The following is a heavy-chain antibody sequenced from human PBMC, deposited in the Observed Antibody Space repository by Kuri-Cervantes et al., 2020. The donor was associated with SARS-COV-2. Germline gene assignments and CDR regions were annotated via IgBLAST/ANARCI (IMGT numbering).Heavy chain of an antibody. J-gene: IGHJ5*02. Sequence: GESLKISCAASGFTFSSYGMHWVRQAPGKGLEWVAVIWYDGSNKYYADSVKGRFTISRDNSKNTLYLQMNSLRAEDTAVYYCATQRGYCSSTSCSLPWGQGTLVTVSS. CDR3: ATQRGYCSSTSCSLP. D-gene: IGHD2-2*01. CDR2: IWYDGSNK. CDR1: GFTFSSYG. V-gene: IGHV3-30*02.